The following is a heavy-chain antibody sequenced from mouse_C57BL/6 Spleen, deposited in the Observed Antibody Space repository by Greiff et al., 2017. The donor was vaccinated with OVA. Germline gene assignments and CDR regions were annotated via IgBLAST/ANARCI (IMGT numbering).Heavy chain of an antibody. J-gene: IGHJ4*01. CDR1: GFTFSDYG. V-gene: IGHV5-17*01. Sequence: EVMLVESGGGLVKPGGSLKLSCAASGFTFSDYGMHWVRQAPEKGLEWVAYISSGSSTIYSAATVKGRFTISRDNAKNTLFLQVNSLRSEDTAMYYGERGWLLNAMDYWGQGTSVTVSS. CDR2: ISSGSSTI. CDR3: ERGWLLNAMDY. D-gene: IGHD2-3*01.